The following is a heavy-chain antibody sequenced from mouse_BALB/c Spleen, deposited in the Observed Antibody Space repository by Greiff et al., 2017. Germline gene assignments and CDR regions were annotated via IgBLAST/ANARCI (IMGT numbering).Heavy chain of an antibody. J-gene: IGHJ3*01. CDR1: GFTFSSYS. CDR3: AREEFAY. V-gene: IGHV5-6-3*01. CDR2: INSNGGST. Sequence: EVQRVESGGGLVQPGGSLKLSCAASGFTFSSYSMSWVRQTPDKRLELVATINSNGGSTYYPDSVKGRFTISRDNAKNTLYLQMSSLKAEDTAMYYCAREEFAYWGQGTLVTVSA.